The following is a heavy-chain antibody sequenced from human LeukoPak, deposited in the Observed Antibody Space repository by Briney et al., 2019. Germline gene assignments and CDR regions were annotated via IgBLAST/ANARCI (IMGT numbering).Heavy chain of an antibody. V-gene: IGHV3-7*01. CDR1: GFTFSNYW. D-gene: IGHD4-11*01. J-gene: IGHJ6*03. CDR3: ARDYSYYYYYMDV. Sequence: PGGSLRLSCAASGFTFSNYWMSWVRQAPGKGLEWVANIKQDGGEKDYVDSVKGRFIISRDNSKNTLYLQMNSLRAEDTAVYYCARDYSYYYYYMDVWGKGTTVTVSS. CDR2: IKQDGGEK.